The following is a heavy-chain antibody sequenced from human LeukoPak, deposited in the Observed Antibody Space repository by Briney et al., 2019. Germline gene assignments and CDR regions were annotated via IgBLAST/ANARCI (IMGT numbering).Heavy chain of an antibody. D-gene: IGHD6-19*01. CDR2: ISAYNGNT. CDR1: GYTFTSYG. J-gene: IGHJ6*03. Sequence: GASVNLSCKASGYTFTSYGFTWVRQAPGQGLEWMGWISAYNGNTNYAQKLQGRVTMTTDTSTSTAYMELRRLRSDDTAVYYCARSDSSGRYGGYYYYYMDVWGKGTTVTVSS. V-gene: IGHV1-18*01. CDR3: ARSDSSGRYGGYYYYYMDV.